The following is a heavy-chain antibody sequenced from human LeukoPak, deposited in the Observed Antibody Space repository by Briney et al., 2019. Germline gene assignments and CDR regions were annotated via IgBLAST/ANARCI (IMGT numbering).Heavy chain of an antibody. CDR1: GFTFSRYW. CDR3: ATRWSYGDYGKYFQF. D-gene: IGHD4-17*01. V-gene: IGHV3-7*01. CDR2: INHDGSEK. Sequence: QSGGSLRLSCAASGFTFSRYWMTWVRQAPGKGLEWVANINHDGSEKYYVDSVKGRFTISRDNAKNSLYLQMNSLRAEDTAVYYGATRWSYGDYGKYFQFWGQGTLVTVSS. J-gene: IGHJ1*01.